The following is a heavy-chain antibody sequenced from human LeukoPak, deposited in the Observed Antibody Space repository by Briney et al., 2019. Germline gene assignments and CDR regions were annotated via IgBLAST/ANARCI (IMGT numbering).Heavy chain of an antibody. J-gene: IGHJ2*01. CDR3: ARTLQQLDAYWYFDL. CDR1: GGSISSGGYY. D-gene: IGHD6-13*01. CDR2: IYYSGST. V-gene: IGHV4-31*03. Sequence: SQTLSLTCTVSGGSISSGGYYWSWLRQHPGKGLEWIGYIYYSGSTYYNPSLKSRVTISVDTSKNQFSLKLSSVTAADTAVYYCARTLQQLDAYWYFDLWGRGTLVTVSS.